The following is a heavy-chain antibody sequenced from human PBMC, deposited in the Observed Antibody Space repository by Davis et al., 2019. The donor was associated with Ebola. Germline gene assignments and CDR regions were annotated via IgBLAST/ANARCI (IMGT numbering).Heavy chain of an antibody. V-gene: IGHV3-23*01. CDR1: GFTFSSYA. Sequence: PGGSLRLSCAASGFTFSSYAMSWVRQAPGKGLEWVSGISGSGGSTYYADSVKGRFTISRDNSKNTLYLQMNSLRAEDTAVYYCAKDRSGYPAPFDYWGQGTLVTVSS. CDR3: AKDRSGYPAPFDY. CDR2: ISGSGGST. D-gene: IGHD3-3*01. J-gene: IGHJ4*02.